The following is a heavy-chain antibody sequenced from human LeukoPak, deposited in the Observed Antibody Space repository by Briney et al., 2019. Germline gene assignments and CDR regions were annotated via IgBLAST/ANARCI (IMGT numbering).Heavy chain of an antibody. CDR2: IYTSGST. D-gene: IGHD3-10*01. CDR1: GGSISSYY. V-gene: IGHV4-4*07. J-gene: IGHJ3*02. CDR3: ARVRGITMVRGVIIFADAFDI. Sequence: SETLSLTCTVSGGSISSYYWSWIRQPAGKGLEWIGRIYTSGSTNYNPSLKSRVTMSVDTSKNQFSLKLSSVTAADTAVYYCARVRGITMVRGVIIFADAFDIWGQGTMVTVSS.